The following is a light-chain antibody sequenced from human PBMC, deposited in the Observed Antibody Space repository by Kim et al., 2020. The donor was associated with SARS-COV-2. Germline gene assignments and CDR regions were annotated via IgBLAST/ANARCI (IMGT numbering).Light chain of an antibody. J-gene: IGLJ3*02. V-gene: IGLV1-51*01. CDR2: HNH. CDR3: GKWDTGLRAVV. CDR1: NTDIETNY. Sequence: QSVLTQPPSVSAAPGQTVTISCSGTNTDIETNYVSWYQQLPGTAPKLLIYHNHERPPRIPDQSSGSKSGASATLRITGLQTGDAADYYCGKWDTGLRAVVFGGGTKLNVL.